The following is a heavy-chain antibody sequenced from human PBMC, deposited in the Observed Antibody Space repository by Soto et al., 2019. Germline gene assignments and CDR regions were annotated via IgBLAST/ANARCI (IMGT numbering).Heavy chain of an antibody. CDR1: GFTFSSYW. J-gene: IGHJ4*02. CDR2: IKQDGSEK. D-gene: IGHD5-12*01. CDR3: ASGDPDGYNSNTLGDY. Sequence: GSLRLSCAASGFTFSSYWMSWVRQAPGKGLEWVANIKQDGSEKYYVDSVKGRFTISRDNAKNSLYLQINSLRVEDTAVYYCASGDPDGYNSNTLGDYWGKGTQVTVSS. V-gene: IGHV3-7*02.